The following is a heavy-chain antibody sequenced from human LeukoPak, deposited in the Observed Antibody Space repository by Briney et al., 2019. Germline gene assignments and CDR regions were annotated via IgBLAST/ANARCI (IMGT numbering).Heavy chain of an antibody. J-gene: IGHJ5*02. V-gene: IGHV1-69*13. CDR3: ARASIDYWTGYYRRDWFEP. CDR1: GGTFSSYA. D-gene: IGHD3/OR15-3a*01. Sequence: ASVKVSCKASGGTFSSYAISWVRQAPGQGLEWMGGIIPIFGTANYAQKFQGRVTITADESTSTAYMELSSLRSEDTAVYYCARASIDYWTGYYRRDWFEPWGQGTLVTVSS. CDR2: IIPIFGTA.